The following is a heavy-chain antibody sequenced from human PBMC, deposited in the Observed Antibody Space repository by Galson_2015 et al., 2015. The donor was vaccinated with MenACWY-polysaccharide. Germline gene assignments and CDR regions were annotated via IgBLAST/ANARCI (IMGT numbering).Heavy chain of an antibody. CDR3: AKVGPRSSWTMGLDY. CDR2: SGSGGGL. V-gene: IGHV3-23*01. J-gene: IGHJ4*02. D-gene: IGHD6-13*01. Sequence: SLRLSCAASGFSFSAYGMSWVRQAPGRGLEWVSGSGSGGGLYYADSVKGRFTGSRDNSKNTLYLQMNNLRAEDTAVYYCAKVGPRSSWTMGLDYGGQGTLITVSS. CDR1: GFSFSAYG.